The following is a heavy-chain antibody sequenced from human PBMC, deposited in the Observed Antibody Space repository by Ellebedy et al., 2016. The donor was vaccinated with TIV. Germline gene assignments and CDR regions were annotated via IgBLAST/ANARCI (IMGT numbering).Heavy chain of an antibody. J-gene: IGHJ4*02. CDR3: ARDSYGGNSGDY. V-gene: IGHV3-11*01. Sequence: GESLKISXAASGFTFSDYYMSWIRQAPGKGLEWVSYISSSGSTIYYADSVKGRFTISRDNAKNSLYLQMNSLRAEDTAVYYCARDSYGGNSGDYWGQGTLVTVSS. D-gene: IGHD4-23*01. CDR2: ISSSGSTI. CDR1: GFTFSDYY.